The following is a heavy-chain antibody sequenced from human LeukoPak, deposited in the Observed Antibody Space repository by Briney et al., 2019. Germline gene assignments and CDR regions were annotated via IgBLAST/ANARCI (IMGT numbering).Heavy chain of an antibody. J-gene: IGHJ4*02. CDR3: ARQDSSTWYYFDF. D-gene: IGHD6-13*01. Sequence: PSETLSLTCTVSGGSISNYFCTWIRQPPGKGLEYIGYIYYSGGTTNYNPSLESRVTISVDTSNSQFSLKLTSVTAADTAVYYCARQDSSTWYYFDFWGQGTPVTVSS. CDR2: IYYSGGTT. CDR1: GGSISNYF. V-gene: IGHV4-59*08.